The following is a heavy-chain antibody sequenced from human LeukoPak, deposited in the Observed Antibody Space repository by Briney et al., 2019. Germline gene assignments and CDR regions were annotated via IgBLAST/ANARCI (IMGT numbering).Heavy chain of an antibody. J-gene: IGHJ4*02. V-gene: IGHV6-1*01. CDR1: GDSVSSNSAG. CDR3: ARDVGSGWLNYFDY. CDR2: TYYRSKWYN. D-gene: IGHD6-19*01. Sequence: SQTLSLTCAISGDSVSSNSAGWNWIRQSPSGGLEWLGRTYYRSKWYNHYAVSMKSRITINPDTSKNQFSLQLNSVTPEDTAVYYCARDVGSGWLNYFDYWGQGALVTVSP.